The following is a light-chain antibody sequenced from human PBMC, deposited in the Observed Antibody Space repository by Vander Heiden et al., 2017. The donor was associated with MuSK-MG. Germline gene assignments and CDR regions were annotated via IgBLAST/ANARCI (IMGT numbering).Light chain of an antibody. CDR1: SLRSYY. Sequence: SSELTQDPAVSVALGQTVRITCQGDSLRSYYASWYQQKPGQAPVLVIYGKNNRPSGIPDRFSGSSSGNTASLTITGAQAEDEADYDCNSRDSSGNHRGVFGGGTKLTVL. CDR2: GKN. V-gene: IGLV3-19*01. J-gene: IGLJ2*01. CDR3: NSRDSSGNHRGV.